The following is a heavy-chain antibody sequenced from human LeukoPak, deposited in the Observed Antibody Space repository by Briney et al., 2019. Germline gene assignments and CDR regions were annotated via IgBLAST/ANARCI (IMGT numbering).Heavy chain of an antibody. D-gene: IGHD6-6*01. CDR1: GGSISSYY. V-gene: IGHV4-59*01. CDR3: ARGSVQTYYYYAMDV. J-gene: IGHJ6*02. CDR2: IYYSGST. Sequence: SETLSLTCTVSGGSISSYYWRWIRQPPGKGLEWIGDIYYSGSTNYNPSLESRVTISVDTSKNQFSLNLTSLTGADTAVYFCARGSVQTYYYYAMDVWGQGTTVTVSS.